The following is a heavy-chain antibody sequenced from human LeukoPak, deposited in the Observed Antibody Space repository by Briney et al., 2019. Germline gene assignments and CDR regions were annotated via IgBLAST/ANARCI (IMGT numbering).Heavy chain of an antibody. V-gene: IGHV1-18*01. D-gene: IGHD6-13*01. CDR3: ASDQPGITAAGRSPAYDY. CDR2: ISTYNGNT. Sequence: ASVNVSCKGSGYTFTNYGINWVRQAPGQGLEGMGRISTYNGNTNYAPKLQGRVTMTTDTSTSTAFMELRSLTSDDTAVYFCASDQPGITAAGRSPAYDYWGQGTLVTVSS. CDR1: GYTFTNYG. J-gene: IGHJ4*02.